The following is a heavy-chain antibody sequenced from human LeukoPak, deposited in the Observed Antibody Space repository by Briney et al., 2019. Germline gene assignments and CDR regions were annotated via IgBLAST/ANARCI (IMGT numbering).Heavy chain of an antibody. CDR2: ISWNSGSI. V-gene: IGHV3-9*01. CDR3: ARVDTAMVNPQFDH. J-gene: IGHJ4*02. Sequence: GGSLRLSCAASGFTFDDYAMHWVRQAPGKGLEWVSGISWNSGSIGYADSVKGRFTISRDNAKNSLYLQMNSLRAEDTAVYYCARVDTAMVNPQFDHWGQGTLVTVSS. CDR1: GFTFDDYA. D-gene: IGHD5-18*01.